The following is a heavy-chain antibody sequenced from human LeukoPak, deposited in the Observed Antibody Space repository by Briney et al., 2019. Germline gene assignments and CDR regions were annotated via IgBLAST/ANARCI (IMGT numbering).Heavy chain of an antibody. CDR3: ARDSPGVELYSSGWYGHYYYYYYMGV. D-gene: IGHD6-19*01. Sequence: GGSLRLSCAASGFTFSSDAMSWVRQAPGKGLEWVSAISGSGGSTYYADSVKGRFTISRDNSKNTLYLQMNSLRAEDTAVYYCARDSPGVELYSSGWYGHYYYYYYMGVWGKGTTVTISS. J-gene: IGHJ6*03. CDR2: ISGSGGST. V-gene: IGHV3-23*01. CDR1: GFTFSSDA.